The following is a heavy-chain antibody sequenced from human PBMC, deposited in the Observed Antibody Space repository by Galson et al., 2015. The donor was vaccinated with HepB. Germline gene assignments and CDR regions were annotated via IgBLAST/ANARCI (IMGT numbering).Heavy chain of an antibody. J-gene: IGHJ6*02. D-gene: IGHD3-9*01. CDR3: ARELRYFVPTYYYYGMDV. V-gene: IGHV1-2*02. CDR1: GYTFTGYY. Sequence: SVKVSCKASGYTFTGYYMHWVRQAPGQGLEWMGWINPNSGGTNYAQKFQGRVTMTRDTSISTAYMELSRLRPDDTAVYYCARELRYFVPTYYYYGMDVWGQGTTVTVSS. CDR2: INPNSGGT.